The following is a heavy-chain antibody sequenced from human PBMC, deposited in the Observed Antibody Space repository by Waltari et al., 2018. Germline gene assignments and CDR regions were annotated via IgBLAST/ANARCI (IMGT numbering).Heavy chain of an antibody. V-gene: IGHV4-59*01. CDR1: GDSISSYY. CDR3: ARDRLPYSSSPPFDY. D-gene: IGHD6-6*01. J-gene: IGHJ4*02. CDR2: IYYSGST. Sequence: QVQLQESGPGLVKPSETLSLTCTVSGDSISSYYWSWIRQSPGKGLEWIAYIYYSGSTNYNPSLKSRVTISVDTSKNQFSLKLSSLRSEETAVYYCARDRLPYSSSPPFDYWGQGTLVTVSS.